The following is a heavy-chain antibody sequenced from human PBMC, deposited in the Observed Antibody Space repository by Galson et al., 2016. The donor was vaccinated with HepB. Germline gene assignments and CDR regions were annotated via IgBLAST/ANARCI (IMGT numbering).Heavy chain of an antibody. CDR1: GLSFSNSD. CDR2: IGSSGIIT. J-gene: IGHJ3*02. V-gene: IGHV3-23*01. Sequence: SLRLSCAASGLSFSNSDMSWVRQAPGQGLEWVSHIGSSGIITYYADSVRGRFTLSRDNSKSTLYLQMHSLRDEDTAVYYCAGLWIWGQGTKVTVSS. D-gene: IGHD3-16*01. CDR3: AGLWI.